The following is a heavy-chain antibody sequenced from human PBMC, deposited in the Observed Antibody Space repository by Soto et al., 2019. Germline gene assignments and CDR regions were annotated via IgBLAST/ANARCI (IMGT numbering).Heavy chain of an antibody. J-gene: IGHJ6*02. CDR3: AKSREGTAAGTWYYYYGMDV. V-gene: IGHV3-30*18. Sequence: PGGSLRLSCAASGFTFSSYGMHWVRQAPGKGLEWVAVISYDGSNKYYADSVKGRFTISRDNSKNTLYLQMNSLRAEDTAVYYCAKSREGTAAGTWYYYYGMDVWGQGTTVTVSS. CDR2: ISYDGSNK. CDR1: GFTFSSYG. D-gene: IGHD6-13*01.